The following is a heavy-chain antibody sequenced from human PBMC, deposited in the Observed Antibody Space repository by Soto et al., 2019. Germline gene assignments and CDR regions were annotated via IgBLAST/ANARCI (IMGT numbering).Heavy chain of an antibody. D-gene: IGHD2-15*01. CDR3: TRLPPNKCCRGGSCSAFDI. CDR1: GFAFGDFA. Sequence: EVQLVESGGGLVQPGRSLRLSCTTSGFAFGDFAMIWFRQAPGKGLEWVGRINSRRYGATVEYAASVRGRFSISRDDSTRIAYLQMSSLQTEDTAFYYCTRLPPNKCCRGGSCSAFDIWGQGTLVTVSS. J-gene: IGHJ3*02. CDR2: INSRRYGATV. V-gene: IGHV3-49*03.